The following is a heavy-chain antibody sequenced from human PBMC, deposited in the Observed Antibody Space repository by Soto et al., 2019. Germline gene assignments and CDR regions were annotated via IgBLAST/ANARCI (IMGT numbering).Heavy chain of an antibody. CDR3: AGESSAFGKRDRFDP. CDR2: IYYTGHT. Sequence: SETLSLTCSVSGGYISSGGNYWSWVRQHPGKGLEWIGFIYYTGHTKYNAALKSRVSISVDTSKNQFSLKLSSVTAADTAVYYCAGESSAFGKRDRFDPWSQGTRVTVSS. V-gene: IGHV4-31*03. CDR1: GGYISSGGNY. D-gene: IGHD6-6*01. J-gene: IGHJ5*02.